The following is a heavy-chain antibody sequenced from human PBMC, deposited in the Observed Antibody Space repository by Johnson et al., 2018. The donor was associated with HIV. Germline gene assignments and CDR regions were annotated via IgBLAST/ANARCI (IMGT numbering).Heavy chain of an antibody. V-gene: IGHV3-30*03. J-gene: IGHJ3*02. Sequence: QVQLVESGGGVARPGGSLRLSCAASGFTFDDYGMSWVRQTPGKGLEWVAVISYDGSNKYYADSVKGRFTISRDNSKNTLYLQINSLKTEDTAVYYCARGPRNPGLYAFDIWGQGTVVTVSS. CDR2: ISYDGSNK. D-gene: IGHD1-14*01. CDR1: GFTFDDYG. CDR3: ARGPRNPGLYAFDI.